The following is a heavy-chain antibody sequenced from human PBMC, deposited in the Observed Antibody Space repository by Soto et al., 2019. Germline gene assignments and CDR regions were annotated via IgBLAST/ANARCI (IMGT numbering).Heavy chain of an antibody. CDR1: GYSFTSYW. CDR3: ARDFTRTRHCNSGNCYPMSD. D-gene: IGHD2-15*01. CDR2: IYPGDSDT. V-gene: IGHV5-51*01. Sequence: PGESLKISCKGSGYSFTSYWIGWVRQMPGKGLEWMGIIYPGDSDTRYSPSFQGQVTISADKSISTAYLQWSSLKASDTAMYYFARDFTRTRHCNSGNCYPMSDWGQGTPVTVSS. J-gene: IGHJ4*02.